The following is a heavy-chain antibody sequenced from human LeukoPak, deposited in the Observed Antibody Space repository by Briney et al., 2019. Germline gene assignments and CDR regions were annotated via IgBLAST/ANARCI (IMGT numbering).Heavy chain of an antibody. CDR2: ISSSSSTI. J-gene: IGHJ4*02. CDR1: GFTFSSYN. V-gene: IGHV3-48*01. Sequence: GGSLRLSCAASGFTFSSYNMNWVRQAPGKGLEWLSFISSSSSTIYYADSVKGRFTISRDNAKNSLYLQMNSLRAEDTALYYCAKDINYDILTGPLDYWGQGTLVTVSS. CDR3: AKDINYDILTGPLDY. D-gene: IGHD3-9*01.